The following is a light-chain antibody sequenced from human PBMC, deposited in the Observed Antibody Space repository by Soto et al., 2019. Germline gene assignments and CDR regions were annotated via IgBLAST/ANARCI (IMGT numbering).Light chain of an antibody. CDR3: SSYRRGSMVV. CDR2: EVT. Sequence: QSALTQPPSVSGSPGQSVTISCTGSSSDVCGYNRVSWYQQSPGTAPKLMISEVTHRASGAPDRFSGSKSGNTASLTISGLQADDEADYYCSSYRRGSMVVFGGGTKLTVL. V-gene: IGLV2-18*02. J-gene: IGLJ3*02. CDR1: SSDVCGYNR.